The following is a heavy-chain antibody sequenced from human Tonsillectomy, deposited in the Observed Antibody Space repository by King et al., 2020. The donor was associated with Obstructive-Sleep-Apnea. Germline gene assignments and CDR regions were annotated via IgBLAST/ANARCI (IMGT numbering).Heavy chain of an antibody. V-gene: IGHV1-2*02. CDR3: ARDMSAYDSTSPAY. CDR2: ISPNSGAT. Sequence: QLVQSGAEVKKPGASVKVSCKASGYTFTAYYIHWVRQAPGQGLEWMGWISPNSGATKYAQKFQDRVTMTRDTSISTAYLDLSRLRSDETAIYYCARDMSAYDSTSPAYWGQGTLVTVSS. CDR1: GYTFTAYY. D-gene: IGHD3-10*01. J-gene: IGHJ4*02.